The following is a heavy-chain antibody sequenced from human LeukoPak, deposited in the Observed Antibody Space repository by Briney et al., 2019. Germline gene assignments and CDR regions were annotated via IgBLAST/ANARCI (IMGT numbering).Heavy chain of an antibody. V-gene: IGHV5-51*01. CDR3: ARQTYYYDSSGYRVFAIPPPRAFDI. CDR2: IYHVYYDN. J-gene: IGHJ3*02. CDR1: GYRFKNYW. D-gene: IGHD3-22*01. Sequence: GGSPKTPLKGLGYRFKNYWIGLVRQMPGTGLEWMGIIYHVYYDNSYSPSCRGHVTISADKCISTAYLQSSNMQSSDTAMYYCARQTYYYDSSGYRVFAIPPPRAFDIQGQGTMVTAS.